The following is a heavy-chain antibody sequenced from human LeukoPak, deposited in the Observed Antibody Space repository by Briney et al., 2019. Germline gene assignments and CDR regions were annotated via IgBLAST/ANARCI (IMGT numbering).Heavy chain of an antibody. CDR1: GFTFRSYV. V-gene: IGHV3-7*04. D-gene: IGHD1-26*01. J-gene: IGHJ3*02. CDR3: ARVVWEYDAFDI. CDR2: IKQDGSEK. Sequence: GGSLRLSCAASGFTFRSYVMTWVRQAPGKGLEWVANIKQDGSEKYYVDSVKGRFTISRDNAKNSLYLQMNSLRAEDTAVYSCARVVWEYDAFDIWGQGTMVTVSS.